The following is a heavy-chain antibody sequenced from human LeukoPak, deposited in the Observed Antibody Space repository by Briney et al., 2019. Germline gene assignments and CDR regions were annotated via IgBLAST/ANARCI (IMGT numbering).Heavy chain of an antibody. Sequence: ASVKVSCKASGYTFTSYGISWVRQAPGQGLEWMGWMSANNGNTNYAQKLQGRVTMTTDTSTSTAYMELRSLRSDDTAVYYCARDGLTGTTGDWFDPWGQGTLVTVSS. J-gene: IGHJ5*02. CDR3: ARDGLTGTTGDWFDP. CDR2: MSANNGNT. V-gene: IGHV1-18*01. D-gene: IGHD1-7*01. CDR1: GYTFTSYG.